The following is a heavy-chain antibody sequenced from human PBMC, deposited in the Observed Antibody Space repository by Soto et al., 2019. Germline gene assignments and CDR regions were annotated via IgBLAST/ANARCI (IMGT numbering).Heavy chain of an antibody. CDR3: ARCYGSCHQSYFDY. CDR1: GFTFSSYA. D-gene: IGHD2-15*01. Sequence: GGSLRLSCAASGFTFSSYAMNWVRQAPGKGLEWVSAIGHGGADTYYADSVKGRFTVSRDNSENTLFLQMNSLRAEDTAVYYCARCYGSCHQSYFDYWGQGTLVTVSS. J-gene: IGHJ4*02. CDR2: IGHGGADT. V-gene: IGHV3-23*01.